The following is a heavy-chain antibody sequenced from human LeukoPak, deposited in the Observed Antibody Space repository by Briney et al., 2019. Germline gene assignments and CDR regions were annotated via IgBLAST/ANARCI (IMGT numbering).Heavy chain of an antibody. J-gene: IGHJ4*02. V-gene: IGHV3-33*01. CDR1: GFTFSSYG. Sequence: PGRSLRLSCAASGFTFSSYGMHWVRQAPGKGLEWVAVIWYDGSNKNYAESVKGRFTISRDTSTNTLYLQMNSLRAEDTAVYYCARDRVYYDFWSGFDYWGQGTLVSVSS. CDR3: ARDRVYYDFWSGFDY. D-gene: IGHD3-3*01. CDR2: IWYDGSNK.